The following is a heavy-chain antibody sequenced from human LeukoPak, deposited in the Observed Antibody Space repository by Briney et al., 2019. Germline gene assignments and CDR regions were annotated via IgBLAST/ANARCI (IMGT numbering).Heavy chain of an antibody. CDR3: ARDPAEYSSSFMDV. CDR1: GGSISSYY. CDR2: IYTSGST. Sequence: SETLSLTCTVSGGSISSYYWSWIRQPAGKGLEWIGRIYTSGSTNYNPSLKSRVTMSVDTSKNQFSLKLSSVTAADTAVYYCARDPAEYSSSFMDVWGQGTTVTVSS. V-gene: IGHV4-4*07. D-gene: IGHD6-13*01. J-gene: IGHJ6*02.